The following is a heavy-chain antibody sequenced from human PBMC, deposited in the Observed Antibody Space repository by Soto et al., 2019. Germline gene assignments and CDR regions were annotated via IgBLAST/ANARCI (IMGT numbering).Heavy chain of an antibody. D-gene: IGHD2-15*01. CDR2: ISGSSSYI. V-gene: IGHV3-21*01. J-gene: IGHJ3*02. CDR3: ARGLGYCNVGSCSGAFDM. CDR1: GLSFSSDS. Sequence: EVQLVESGGGLVKPGGSLRLSCTASGLSFSSDSMNWVRQAPGKGLEWVSSISGSSSYIYYADSVKGRFTISRDNAKNSVYLQMNSLRAEDTAVYYCARGLGYCNVGSCSGAFDMWPRDNGHRLF.